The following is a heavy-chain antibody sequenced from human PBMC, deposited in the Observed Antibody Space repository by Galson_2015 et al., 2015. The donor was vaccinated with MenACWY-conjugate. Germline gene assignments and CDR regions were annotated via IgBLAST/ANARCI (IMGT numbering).Heavy chain of an antibody. Sequence: SLRLSCAASGFTFSNYGMNWVRQAPGKGLEWVSTIRRGGHNTFYADSVNGRFAISRDDSKNTLHLQMDSLRAEDTAVYYCATPLSSGSYFDYWGQGSLVTVSS. CDR1: GFTFSNYG. J-gene: IGHJ4*02. CDR2: IRRGGHNT. D-gene: IGHD3-22*01. V-gene: IGHV3-23*01. CDR3: ATPLSSGSYFDY.